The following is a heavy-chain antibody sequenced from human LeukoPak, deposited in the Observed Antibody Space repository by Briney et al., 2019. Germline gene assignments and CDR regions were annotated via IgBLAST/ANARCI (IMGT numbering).Heavy chain of an antibody. Sequence: ASVKVSCKASGYTFTGYYMHWVRQASGQGLEWMGRINPNSGGTNYAQKFQGRVTMTRDTSISTAYMELSRLRSDDTAVYYCARDLWSGTYYYYYTDVWGKGTTVTVSS. CDR3: ARDLWSGTYYYYYTDV. CDR1: GYTFTGYY. V-gene: IGHV1-2*06. CDR2: INPNSGGT. J-gene: IGHJ6*03. D-gene: IGHD3-3*01.